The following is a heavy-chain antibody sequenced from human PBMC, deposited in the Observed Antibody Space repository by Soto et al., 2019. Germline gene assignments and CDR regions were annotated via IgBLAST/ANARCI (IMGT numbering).Heavy chain of an antibody. Sequence: SETLSLTSAVYGGSFRGYYWSWSRHPPGKGLEWIGEINYSGSTNYNPSLKSRVTISVDTSKNQFSLKLSSVTAADTAVYYCARGGYGGNSGLGHLDYWGQGTLVTVS. V-gene: IGHV4-34*01. CDR1: GGSFRGYY. CDR2: INYSGST. D-gene: IGHD2-21*02. CDR3: ARGGYGGNSGLGHLDY. J-gene: IGHJ4*02.